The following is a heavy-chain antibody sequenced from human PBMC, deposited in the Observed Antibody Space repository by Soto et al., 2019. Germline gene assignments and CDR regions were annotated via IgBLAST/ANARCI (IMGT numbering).Heavy chain of an antibody. CDR3: ASTTYSSSSLFHS. D-gene: IGHD6-6*01. Sequence: EVQLVESGGGLVKPGGSLRLSCAASGFTFSSYSMNWVRQAPGKGLEWVSSISSSSSYIYYADSVKGRFTISRDNAKNSQYLQMNSLRAEETAVYYGASTTYSSSSLFHSWGQGTLVTVSS. CDR1: GFTFSSYS. V-gene: IGHV3-21*01. CDR2: ISSSSSYI. J-gene: IGHJ4*02.